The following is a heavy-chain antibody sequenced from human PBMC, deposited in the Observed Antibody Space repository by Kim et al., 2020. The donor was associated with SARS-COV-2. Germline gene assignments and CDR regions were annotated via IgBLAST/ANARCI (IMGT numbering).Heavy chain of an antibody. CDR3: ASISTGYVWDTFDY. J-gene: IGHJ4*02. D-gene: IGHD3-16*01. CDR2: VNSDGSRR. CDR1: GFTFSSYW. Sequence: GGSLRLSCVASGFTFSSYWMHWVRQAPGKGLVWVSRVNSDGSRRSYADSVNGRFTISRDNARNTLYLQMNSLRAEDTAVYYCASISTGYVWDTFDYWGQGTLVTVSS. V-gene: IGHV3-74*01.